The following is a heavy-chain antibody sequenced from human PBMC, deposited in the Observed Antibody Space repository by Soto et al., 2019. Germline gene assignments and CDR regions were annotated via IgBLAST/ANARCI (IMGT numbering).Heavy chain of an antibody. CDR1: GGSISSGGYY. D-gene: IGHD3-10*01. V-gene: IGHV4-31*03. CDR2: IYYSGST. CDR3: ARGIEVRGVSRLDP. Sequence: QVQLQESGPGLVKPSQTLSLTCTVSGGSISSGGYYWSWIRQHPGKGLEWIGYIYYSGSTYYNPSRQSRVTIAVDPPKNQFSLTLSSVTAADTAVHYCARGIEVRGVSRLDPWGQGTLVTVSS. J-gene: IGHJ5*02.